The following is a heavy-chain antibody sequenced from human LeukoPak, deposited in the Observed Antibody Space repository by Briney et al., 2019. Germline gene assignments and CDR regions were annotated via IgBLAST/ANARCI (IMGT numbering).Heavy chain of an antibody. D-gene: IGHD6-13*01. Sequence: GGSLRLSCAVSGFTFSDYYMSWIRQAPGKGLEWVSYISSGGSTISHADSVKGRFTISRDNAENSLYLQLNSLRAEDTAVYYCARRAAAGSCFDYWGQGTLVTVSS. CDR1: GFTFSDYY. CDR3: ARRAAAGSCFDY. J-gene: IGHJ4*02. CDR2: ISSGGSTI. V-gene: IGHV3-11*01.